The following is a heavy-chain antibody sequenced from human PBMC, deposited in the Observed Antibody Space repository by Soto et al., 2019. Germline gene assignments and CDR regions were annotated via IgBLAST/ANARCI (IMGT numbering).Heavy chain of an antibody. D-gene: IGHD2-2*01. Sequence: SVSNAWMNWVRQAPGKGLEWVGRIKSKTDGGTTDYAAPVKGRFTISRDDSKNTLYLQMNSLKTEDTAVYYCTTLGYCISYRCHPVGYWGQGTLVTVSS. V-gene: IGHV3-15*07. CDR1: SVSNAW. CDR2: IKSKTDGGTT. J-gene: IGHJ4*02. CDR3: TTLGYCISYRCHPVGY.